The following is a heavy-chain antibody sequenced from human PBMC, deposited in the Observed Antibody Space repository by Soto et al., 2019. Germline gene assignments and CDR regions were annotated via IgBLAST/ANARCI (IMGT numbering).Heavy chain of an antibody. CDR1: GGSVTSGSYY. J-gene: IGHJ4*02. V-gene: IGHV4-61*01. Sequence: PSETLSLTCTVSGGSVTSGSYYWSWILHPPGKGLEWIGYIYYSGSTNYNPSLKSRVTISVDTSKNQFSLKLSSVTAADTAVYYCARSVGEATRALGYWGQGTLVTVSS. CDR3: ARSVGEATRALGY. CDR2: IYYSGST. D-gene: IGHD1-1*01.